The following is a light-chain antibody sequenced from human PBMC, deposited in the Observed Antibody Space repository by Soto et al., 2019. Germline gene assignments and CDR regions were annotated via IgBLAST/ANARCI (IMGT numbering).Light chain of an antibody. J-gene: IGLJ1*01. CDR1: SSNIGAGHD. CDR3: QSYDSSLSGSEV. Sequence: QSVLTQPPSVSAAPGQKVTISCSGSSSNIGAGHDVHWYQQLPGTAPKLLIYGNSNRPSGVPDRFSGSKSGTSASLAITGLQAEDEADYYCQSYDSSLSGSEVFGTGTKVTVL. V-gene: IGLV1-40*01. CDR2: GNS.